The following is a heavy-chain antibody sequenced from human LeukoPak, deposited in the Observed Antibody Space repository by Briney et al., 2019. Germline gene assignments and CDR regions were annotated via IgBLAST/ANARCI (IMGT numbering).Heavy chain of an antibody. Sequence: SVKVSCKASGGTFSSYAISWVRQAPGQGLEWMGRIIPILGIANYAQKFQGRVTITADKSTSTAYMEPSSLRSEDTAVYYCARRYGDYSHWFDPWGQGTLVTVSS. CDR3: ARRYGDYSHWFDP. J-gene: IGHJ5*02. V-gene: IGHV1-69*04. CDR2: IIPILGIA. CDR1: GGTFSSYA. D-gene: IGHD4-17*01.